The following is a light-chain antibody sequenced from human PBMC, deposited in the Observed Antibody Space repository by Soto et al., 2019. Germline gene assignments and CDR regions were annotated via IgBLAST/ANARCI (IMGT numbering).Light chain of an antibody. CDR3: LLAYNDACV. CDR2: DTS. J-gene: IGLJ2*01. V-gene: IGLV7-46*01. CDR1: TGGVTSGHY. Sequence: QAVVTQEPSLTVSPGGTVTLTCGSSTGGVTSGHYPHWFQKKPGQAPRTLIHDTSNKHSWTPARFSGSLLGGKAALTLSGAQPEDEAEYSCLLAYNDACVFGGGTKLTVL.